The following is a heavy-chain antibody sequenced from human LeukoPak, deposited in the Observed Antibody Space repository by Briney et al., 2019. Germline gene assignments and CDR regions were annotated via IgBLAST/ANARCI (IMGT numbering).Heavy chain of an antibody. CDR2: VHNSGST. CDR1: GGSISSYY. CDR3: ATGRLIRYFDY. Sequence: SETLSLTCTVSGGSISSYYWNWIRQPPGKGLEWIGYVHNSGSTNSNASLKSQVTIPVDTSKSQFSLKLSSATAADTAVYYCATGRLIRYFDYWGQGTLLTVSS. J-gene: IGHJ4*02. V-gene: IGHV4-59*08. D-gene: IGHD3-9*01.